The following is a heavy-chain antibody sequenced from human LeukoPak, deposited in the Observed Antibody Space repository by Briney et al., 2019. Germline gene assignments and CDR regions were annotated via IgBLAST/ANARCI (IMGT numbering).Heavy chain of an antibody. V-gene: IGHV3-48*03. D-gene: IGHD6-13*01. J-gene: IGHJ4*02. CDR1: GFTFSSYE. CDR2: ISGSGSTI. CDR3: AREQPAAYLDY. Sequence: GGSLRLSCAASGFTFSSYEMNWVRQAPGKGLEWVSYISGSGSTIFYADSVKGRFTISRDNAKNSLYLQMNSLRAEDTAVYYCAREQPAAYLDYWGQGTLVTVSS.